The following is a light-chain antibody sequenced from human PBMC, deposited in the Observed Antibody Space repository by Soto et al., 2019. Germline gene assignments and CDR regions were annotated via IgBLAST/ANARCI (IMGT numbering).Light chain of an antibody. CDR2: GAS. Sequence: ETVLTQSPGTLSLSPGERATLSCRASQSIRSNYLAWYRQTPGQAPRLLIYGASNRATGIPDRFNGSGSGTDFTLIISRMEPEDFALYYCQQYGSSPWTVGQGTKVEI. CDR3: QQYGSSPWT. V-gene: IGKV3-20*01. CDR1: QSIRSNY. J-gene: IGKJ1*01.